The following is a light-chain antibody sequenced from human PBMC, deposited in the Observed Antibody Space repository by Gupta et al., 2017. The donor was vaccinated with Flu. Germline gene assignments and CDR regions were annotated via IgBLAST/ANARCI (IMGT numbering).Light chain of an antibody. J-gene: IGLJ1*01. V-gene: IGLV2-11*01. Sequence: QSALTQPRSVSGSPGPSVTISCTGTRSDVGGYNYVSWYQQHPGKAPKVMIYDVSKRPSGVPDRFSGSKSDNTASLTISGLQAEDEADYYCCSYAGTYSHVFGPGTKVTVL. CDR3: CSYAGTYSHV. CDR2: DVS. CDR1: RSDVGGYNY.